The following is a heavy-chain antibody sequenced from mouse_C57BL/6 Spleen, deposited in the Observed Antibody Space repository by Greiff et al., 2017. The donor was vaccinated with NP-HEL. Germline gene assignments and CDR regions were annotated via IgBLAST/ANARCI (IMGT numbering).Heavy chain of an antibody. J-gene: IGHJ3*01. D-gene: IGHD2-12*01. CDR3: TTWGYSRGFAY. CDR1: GFNIKDYY. Sequence: EVQLQQSGAELVRPGASVKLSCTASGFNIKDYYMHWVKQRPEQGLEWIGRIDPEDGDTDYAPKFQGKATMTADTSSNTAYLQLSSLTSEDTAVYYCTTWGYSRGFAYWGQGTLVTVSA. CDR2: IDPEDGDT. V-gene: IGHV14-1*01.